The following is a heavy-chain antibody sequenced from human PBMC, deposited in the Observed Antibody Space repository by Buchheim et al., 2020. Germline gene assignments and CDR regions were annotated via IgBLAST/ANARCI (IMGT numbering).Heavy chain of an antibody. Sequence: QVQLQESGPGLVKPSETLSLTCTVSGGSISSYYWSWIRQPPGKGLEWIGYIYYSGSTNYNPSLKSRVTISVDTSKNQLFLKLSSVTAADTAVYYCARGPLYYDFWSGSTYYYYGMDVWGQGTT. D-gene: IGHD3-3*01. V-gene: IGHV4-59*01. CDR3: ARGPLYYDFWSGSTYYYYGMDV. CDR2: IYYSGST. J-gene: IGHJ6*02. CDR1: GGSISSYY.